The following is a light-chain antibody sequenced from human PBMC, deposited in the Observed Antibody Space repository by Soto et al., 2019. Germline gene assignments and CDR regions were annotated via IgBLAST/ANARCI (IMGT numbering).Light chain of an antibody. CDR1: SSDVGVYNY. V-gene: IGLV2-11*01. CDR2: DVS. CDR3: CSYAGSYTFV. J-gene: IGLJ1*01. Sequence: SALTQPRSVSGSPGPSVTISCTGTSSDVGVYNYVSWYQQYPGKAPKIMIYDVSKRPSGAPDRFSGSKSDNTASLTISGLQAEDEADYYCCSYAGSYTFVFGIGTKVTVL.